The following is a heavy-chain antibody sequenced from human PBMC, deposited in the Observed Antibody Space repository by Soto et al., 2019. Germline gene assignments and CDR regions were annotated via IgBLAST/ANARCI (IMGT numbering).Heavy chain of an antibody. J-gene: IGHJ5*02. V-gene: IGHV4-31*03. CDR2: IYYSGST. CDR1: GGSISSGGYY. Sequence: QVQLQESGPGLVKPSQTLSLTCTVSGGSISSGGYYWSWIRQHPGKGLEWIGYIYYSGSTYYNPSLKSRVTISVDTSKNQFSLKLSSVTAADTAVYYCAREILRDYRHIMVVGQNTAHWFDPWGQGTLVTVSS. CDR3: AREILRDYRHIMVVGQNTAHWFDP. D-gene: IGHD2-21*01.